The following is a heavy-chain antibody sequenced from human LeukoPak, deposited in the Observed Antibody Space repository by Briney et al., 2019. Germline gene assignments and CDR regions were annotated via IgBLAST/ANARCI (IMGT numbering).Heavy chain of an antibody. Sequence: GGSLRLSCAASGFTFSSYSMYWVRQAPGKGLEWVSSISSSSSYIYYADSVKGRFTISRDNAKNSLYLQMNSLRAEDTAVYYCAKDGMRRHIVVVARGDTYNWFDPWGQGTLVTVSS. J-gene: IGHJ5*02. D-gene: IGHD2-21*01. CDR1: GFTFSSYS. CDR2: ISSSSSYI. CDR3: AKDGMRRHIVVVARGDTYNWFDP. V-gene: IGHV3-21*01.